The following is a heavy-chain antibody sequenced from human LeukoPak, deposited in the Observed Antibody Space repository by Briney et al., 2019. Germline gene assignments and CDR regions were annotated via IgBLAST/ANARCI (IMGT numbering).Heavy chain of an antibody. V-gene: IGHV1-18*01. Sequence: GESLKISCKGSGYTFTSYGISWVRQAPGQGLEWMGWISAYNGNTNYAQKLQGRVTMTTDTSTSTAYMELRSLRSDDTAVYYCARVVVVAATADPWGQGTLVTVSS. CDR1: GYTFTSYG. CDR3: ARVVVVAATADP. CDR2: ISAYNGNT. D-gene: IGHD2-15*01. J-gene: IGHJ5*02.